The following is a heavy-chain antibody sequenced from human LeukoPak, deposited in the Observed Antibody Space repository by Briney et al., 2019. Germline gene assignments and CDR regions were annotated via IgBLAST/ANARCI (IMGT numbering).Heavy chain of an antibody. V-gene: IGHV4-4*07. CDR1: GGSISTYY. CDR2: VYTGGNA. Sequence: SETLSLTCTVSGGSISTYYWSWIRQPAGKGLEWIGRVYTGGNANYNPSLKSRVTMSLDTSKNQFSLKLSSVTAADTAVYYCARVGFWSGYYTRWFDPWGQGTLVTVSS. CDR3: ARVGFWSGYYTRWFDP. J-gene: IGHJ5*02. D-gene: IGHD3-3*01.